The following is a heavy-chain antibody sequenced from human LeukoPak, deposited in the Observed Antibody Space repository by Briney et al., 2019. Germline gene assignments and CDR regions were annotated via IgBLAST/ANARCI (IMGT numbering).Heavy chain of an antibody. CDR2: IYYGGST. Sequence: KPSETLSLTCSVSGDSIGSYYWTWIRQSPGKGLEWIGYIYYGGSTNYSPSLKSRVSISVDTSNNQFSLQLRSVSAADTAIYYCARGRASDGSYPWFDSWGQGTLVTVSS. D-gene: IGHD3-16*02. CDR1: GDSIGSYY. J-gene: IGHJ5*01. V-gene: IGHV4-59*01. CDR3: ARGRASDGSYPWFDS.